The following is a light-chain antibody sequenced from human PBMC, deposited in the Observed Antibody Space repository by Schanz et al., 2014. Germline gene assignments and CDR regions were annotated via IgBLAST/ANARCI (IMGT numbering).Light chain of an antibody. Sequence: QSVLTQPPSVSAPPGQKVTISCSGSSSNIGDNSVSWYQHFPGTAPKLLIYDNERPSGIPDRFSGSKSGTSATLGITGLQTGDEAEYFCGTWDSSLSAWVFGGGTKLTVL. J-gene: IGLJ3*02. CDR1: SSNIGDNS. CDR2: DN. CDR3: GTWDSSLSAWV. V-gene: IGLV1-51*01.